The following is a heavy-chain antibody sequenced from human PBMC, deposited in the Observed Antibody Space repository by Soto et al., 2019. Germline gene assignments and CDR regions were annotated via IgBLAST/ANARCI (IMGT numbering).Heavy chain of an antibody. V-gene: IGHV4-59*01. CDR3: ARDRRELLGYDFWSGSLPYYCYGMDV. Sequence: SETLSLTCTVSGGSISSYYWSWIRQPPGKGLEWIGYIYYSGSTNYNPSLKSRVTISVDTSKNQFSLKLSSVTAADTAVYYCARDRRELLGYDFWSGSLPYYCYGMDVWGQGTTVTVSS. CDR2: IYYSGST. D-gene: IGHD3-3*01. CDR1: GGSISSYY. J-gene: IGHJ6*02.